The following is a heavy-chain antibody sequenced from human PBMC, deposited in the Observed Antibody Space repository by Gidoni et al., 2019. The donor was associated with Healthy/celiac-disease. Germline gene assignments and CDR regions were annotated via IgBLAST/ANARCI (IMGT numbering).Heavy chain of an antibody. D-gene: IGHD1-26*01. J-gene: IGHJ2*01. CDR3: ARLQRMFAWELQGTYFDL. Sequence: VTLKESGPVLLNPTVTLTLTCTVPGFSLSNARLGVSWIRQPPGKALEWLAVIFSNDEKTYSTYLKSGITISKNTTKSQVVITMTNMDTVDTATYDGARLQRMFAWELQGTYFDLWGRGTLVTVSS. CDR2: IFSNDEK. V-gene: IGHV2-26*01. CDR1: GFSLSNARLG.